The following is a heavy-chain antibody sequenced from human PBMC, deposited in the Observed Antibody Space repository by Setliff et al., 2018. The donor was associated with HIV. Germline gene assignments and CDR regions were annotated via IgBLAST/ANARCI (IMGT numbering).Heavy chain of an antibody. CDR3: ARVQVGGYNFYFDY. CDR1: GASISSHNYY. D-gene: IGHD5-12*01. V-gene: IGHV4-39*01. CDR2: IYYSGST. J-gene: IGHJ4*02. Sequence: SETLSLTCTVSGASISSHNYYWGWIRQPPGKGLEWIGSIYYSGSTYYNPSLKSRVTISVDTSKNQFSLKLSSVTAADTAVYYCARVQVGGYNFYFDYWGQGTLVTVSS.